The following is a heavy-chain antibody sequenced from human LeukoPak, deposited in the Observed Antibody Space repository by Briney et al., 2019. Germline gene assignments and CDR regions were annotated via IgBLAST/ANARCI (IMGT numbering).Heavy chain of an antibody. CDR3: ARHPGGSGNYYGSLDY. J-gene: IGHJ4*02. Sequence: SQTLSLTCTVSGGSITSSNYHWGWIRQSPWKGLEWRGRIYYSGSTYYNTSLKSRVTLFVDTSKNQFSLRLSSVTAADTAVYYCARHPGGSGNYYGSLDYWGQGTLVTVSS. CDR1: GGSITSSNYH. CDR2: IYYSGST. V-gene: IGHV4-39*01. D-gene: IGHD3-10*01.